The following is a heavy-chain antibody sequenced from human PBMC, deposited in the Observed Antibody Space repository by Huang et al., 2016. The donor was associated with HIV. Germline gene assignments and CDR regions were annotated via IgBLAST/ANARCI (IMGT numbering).Heavy chain of an antibody. CDR2: SIPLYGSA. V-gene: IGHV1-69*13. Sequence: QVNLVQSGAEVRKPGSSVKVSCKASGGTFKKYAISWVRQAPGQGLEWIGSSIPLYGSAEYAEKLQDRVTLPADGSTNTAYLELDRLTSEDTAVYYCAKVAAGQPFHFYYYMDAWGDGTTVIVSS. J-gene: IGHJ6*03. CDR1: GGTFKKYA. D-gene: IGHD3-3*02. CDR3: AKVAAGQPFHFYYYMDA.